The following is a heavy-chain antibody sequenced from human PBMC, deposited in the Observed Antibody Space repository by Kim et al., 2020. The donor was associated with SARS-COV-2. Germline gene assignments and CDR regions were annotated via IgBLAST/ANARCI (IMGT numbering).Heavy chain of an antibody. V-gene: IGHV7-4-1*02. Sequence: ASVKVSCKASGYTFTSYAMNWVRQAPGQGLEWMGWINTNTGNPTYAQGFTGRFVFSLDTSVSTAYLQISSLKAEDTAVYYCARSVGFGELFPYYYYYGMDVWGQGTTVTVSS. CDR3: ARSVGFGELFPYYYYYGMDV. CDR1: GYTFTSYA. CDR2: INTNTGNP. D-gene: IGHD3-10*01. J-gene: IGHJ6*02.